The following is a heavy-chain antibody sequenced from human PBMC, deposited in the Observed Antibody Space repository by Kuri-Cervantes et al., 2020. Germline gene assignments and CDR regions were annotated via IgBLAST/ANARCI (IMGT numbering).Heavy chain of an antibody. CDR3: ARDGDYGDYTV. CDR2: IRSKPYGGTT. D-gene: IGHD4-17*01. CDR1: GFSFGDYA. Sequence: GESLKISCKGSGFSFGDYAMSWFRQAPGKGLEWVGFIRSKPYGGTTEYAASVKGRFTISRDNAKNSLYLQMNSLRAEDTAVYYCARDGDYGDYTVWGQGTTVTVSS. J-gene: IGHJ6*02. V-gene: IGHV3-49*03.